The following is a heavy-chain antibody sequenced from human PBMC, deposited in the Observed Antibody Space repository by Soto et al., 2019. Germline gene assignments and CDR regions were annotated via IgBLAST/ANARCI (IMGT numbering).Heavy chain of an antibody. V-gene: IGHV4-30-4*01. CDR1: GGSISSGDYY. Sequence: SETLSLTCTDSGGSISSGDYYWSWIRQPPGKGLEWIGYIYYSGSTYYNPSLKSRVTISVDTSKNQFSLKLSSVTAADTAVYYCARDTPDYYDSSGHSGYNWFDPWGQGTLVTVSS. D-gene: IGHD3-22*01. CDR3: ARDTPDYYDSSGHSGYNWFDP. CDR2: IYYSGST. J-gene: IGHJ5*02.